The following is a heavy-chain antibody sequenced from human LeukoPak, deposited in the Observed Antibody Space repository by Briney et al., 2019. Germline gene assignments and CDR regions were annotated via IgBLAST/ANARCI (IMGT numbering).Heavy chain of an antibody. J-gene: IGHJ4*02. CDR3: ANAWFGELHY. D-gene: IGHD3-10*01. V-gene: IGHV3-9*01. CDR2: ISWNSGSI. Sequence: PGGSLRLSCAASGFIFSNYGMNWVRQAPGKGLEWVSGISWNSGSIGYADSVKGRFTISRDNAKNSLYLQMNSLRAEDTALYYCANAWFGELHYWGQGTLVTVSS. CDR1: GFIFSNYG.